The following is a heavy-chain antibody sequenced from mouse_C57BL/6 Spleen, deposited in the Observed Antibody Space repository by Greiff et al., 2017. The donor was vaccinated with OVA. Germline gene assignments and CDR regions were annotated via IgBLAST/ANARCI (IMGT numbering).Heavy chain of an antibody. Sequence: EVQLVESGGGLVQPGGSLKLSCAASGFTFSDYYMYWVRQTPEKRLEWVAYISNGGGSTYYPDTVKGRFTISRDNAKTTLYLQMSRLKSEDTAMYYCARHYLYAMDYWGQGTSVTVSS. CDR1: GFTFSDYY. J-gene: IGHJ4*01. V-gene: IGHV5-12*01. CDR3: ARHYLYAMDY. CDR2: ISNGGGST.